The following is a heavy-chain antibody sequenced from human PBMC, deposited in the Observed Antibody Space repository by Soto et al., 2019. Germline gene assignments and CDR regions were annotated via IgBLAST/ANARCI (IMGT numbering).Heavy chain of an antibody. CDR3: ARDNSTFGDYGY. CDR1: GYTFTSYA. Sequence: GASVKVSCEASGYTFTSYAMHWVRQAPGQRLEWMGWINAGNGNTKYSQKFQGRVTITRDTSASTAYMELSSLRSEDTAVYYCARDNSTFGDYGYWGQGTLVTVSS. CDR2: INAGNGNT. D-gene: IGHD4-17*01. V-gene: IGHV1-3*01. J-gene: IGHJ4*02.